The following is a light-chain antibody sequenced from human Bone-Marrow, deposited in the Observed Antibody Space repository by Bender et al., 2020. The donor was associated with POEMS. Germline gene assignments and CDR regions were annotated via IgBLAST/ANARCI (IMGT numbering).Light chain of an antibody. CDR3: CSYAGTYWV. V-gene: IGLV2-11*01. J-gene: IGLJ3*02. CDR1: GSDIGLYNY. CDR2: DVS. Sequence: QSALTQPASVSGSPGQSITISCTGTGSDIGLYNYVSWYQQHPGKAPKLMIHDVSKRPSGVPDRFSGSKSGNTASLSISGLQAEDEADYYCCSYAGTYWVFGEGTKVTVL.